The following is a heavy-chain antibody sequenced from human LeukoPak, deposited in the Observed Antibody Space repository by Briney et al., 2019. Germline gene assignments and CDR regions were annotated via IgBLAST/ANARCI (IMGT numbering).Heavy chain of an antibody. CDR1: GFTFSSYG. J-gene: IGHJ4*02. Sequence: PGGSLRLSCAASGFTFSSYGMHWVSQAPGKGLEWVAVISYDGSNKYYADSVKGRFTISRDNSKNTLYLQMNSLRAEDTAVYYCANATYYYDSSGYYSRPDLGTHFDYWGQGTLVTVSS. V-gene: IGHV3-30*18. D-gene: IGHD3-22*01. CDR3: ANATYYYDSSGYYSRPDLGTHFDY. CDR2: ISYDGSNK.